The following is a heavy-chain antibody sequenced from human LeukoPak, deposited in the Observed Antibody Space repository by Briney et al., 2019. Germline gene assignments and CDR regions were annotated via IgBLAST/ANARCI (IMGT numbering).Heavy chain of an antibody. V-gene: IGHV4-4*07. Sequence: SETLSLTCTVSGGSISSYYWSWLRQPAGKGLEWLARIYTSGSTNYNPSLKSRVTMSVDTSKNQFSLKLSSMTAADTAVYYCARARIDDYGNYEFDYWGQGTLVTVSS. J-gene: IGHJ4*02. CDR2: IYTSGST. D-gene: IGHD4-11*01. CDR3: ARARIDDYGNYEFDY. CDR1: GGSISSYY.